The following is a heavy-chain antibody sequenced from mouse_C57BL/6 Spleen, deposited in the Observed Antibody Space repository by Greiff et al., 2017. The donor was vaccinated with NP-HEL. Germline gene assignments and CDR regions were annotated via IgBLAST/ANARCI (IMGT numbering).Heavy chain of an antibody. Sequence: QVQLQQSGAELMKPGASVKLSCKATGYTFNGYWIEWVKQRPGHGLEWIGEILPGSGSTNYNEKFKGKATFTADTSSNTAYMQLSSLTTEDSAIYYCARTYDYYGSSHWYFDVWGTGTTVTVSS. V-gene: IGHV1-9*01. CDR1: GYTFNGYW. CDR3: ARTYDYYGSSHWYFDV. D-gene: IGHD1-1*01. CDR2: ILPGSGST. J-gene: IGHJ1*03.